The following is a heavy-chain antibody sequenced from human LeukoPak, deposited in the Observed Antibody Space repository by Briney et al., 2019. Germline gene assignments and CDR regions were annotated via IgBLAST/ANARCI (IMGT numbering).Heavy chain of an antibody. CDR3: AREVGSGWFYYYYYGMDV. CDR1: GYTFTSYD. V-gene: IGHV1-8*01. Sequence: ASVKVSCKASGYTFTSYDINWVRQATGQGLEWMGRMNPNSGNTGYAQKFQGRVTMTRNTSISTAYMELSSLRSEDTAVYYCAREVGSGWFYYYYYGMDVWGQGTTVTVSS. D-gene: IGHD6-19*01. J-gene: IGHJ6*02. CDR2: MNPNSGNT.